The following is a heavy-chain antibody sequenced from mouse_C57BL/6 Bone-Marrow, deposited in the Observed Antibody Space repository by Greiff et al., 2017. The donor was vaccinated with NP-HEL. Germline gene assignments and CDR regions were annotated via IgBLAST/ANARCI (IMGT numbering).Heavy chain of an antibody. CDR1: GYTFTSYW. D-gene: IGHD1-1*01. J-gene: IGHJ1*03. CDR3: AREFITTGVRDYWYFDV. V-gene: IGHV1-69*01. Sequence: QVQLQQPGAELVMPGASVKLSCKASGYTFTSYWMHWVKQRPGQGLEWIGEIDPSDSYTNYNQKFKGKSTLTVDKSSSTAYMQLSSLTSEDSAVYYCAREFITTGVRDYWYFDVWGTGTTVTVSS. CDR2: IDPSDSYT.